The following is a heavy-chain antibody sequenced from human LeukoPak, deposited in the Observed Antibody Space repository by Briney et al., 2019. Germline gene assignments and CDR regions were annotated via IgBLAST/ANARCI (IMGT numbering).Heavy chain of an antibody. D-gene: IGHD2-21*01. V-gene: IGHV3-30*03. CDR3: AREVAPLYFHYGMDV. J-gene: IGHJ6*01. CDR1: GFTFSSHG. Sequence: PGGSLRLSCAASGFTFSSHGMQWVRQAPGKGLEWVAVISYDGSTKYYADSVKGRFTISRDDSKTTVYLLMNSLRAEDTAVYYCAREVAPLYFHYGMDVWGEGTTVTVSS. CDR2: ISYDGSTK.